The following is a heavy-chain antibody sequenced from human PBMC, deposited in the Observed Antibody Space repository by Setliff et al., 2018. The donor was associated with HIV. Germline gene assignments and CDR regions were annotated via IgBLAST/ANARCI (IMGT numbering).Heavy chain of an antibody. CDR3: ARGLQYYDSGSYSEDY. CDR2: INHSGSG. D-gene: IGHD3-10*01. Sequence: SETLSLTCALYGGSFSGYYWSWIRQPPGKGLEWIGEINHSGSGNYNPSLTSRVTISLDTSKNQFSLKLSSVTAADTAVYYCARGLQYYDSGSYSEDYWGQGTLVTVSS. V-gene: IGHV4-34*01. CDR1: GGSFSGYY. J-gene: IGHJ4*02.